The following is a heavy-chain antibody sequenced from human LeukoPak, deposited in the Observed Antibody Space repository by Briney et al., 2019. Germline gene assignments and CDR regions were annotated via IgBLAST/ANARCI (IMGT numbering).Heavy chain of an antibody. CDR2: INPNSGGT. D-gene: IGHD3-22*01. Sequence: GASVKVSCKASGYTFTGYYMHWVRQAPGQGLEWMGWINPNSGGTNYAQKFQGRVTMTRDTSISTAYMELSRLRSDDTAVYYCAKAQGYYYDSSGYYIFVYWGQGTLVTVSS. V-gene: IGHV1-2*02. J-gene: IGHJ4*02. CDR1: GYTFTGYY. CDR3: AKAQGYYYDSSGYYIFVY.